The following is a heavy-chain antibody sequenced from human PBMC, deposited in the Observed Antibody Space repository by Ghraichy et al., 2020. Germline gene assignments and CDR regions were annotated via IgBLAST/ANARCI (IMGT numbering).Heavy chain of an antibody. J-gene: IGHJ3*02. CDR2: IKSKTDGGTT. CDR3: TTDQKGYEDAFDI. CDR1: GFTFSNAW. Sequence: GESLNISCAASGFTFSNAWMSWVRQAPGKGLEWVGRIKSKTDGGTTDYAAPVKGRFTISRDDSKNTLYLQMNSLKTEDTAVYYCTTDQKGYEDAFDIWGQGTMVTVSS. D-gene: IGHD5-12*01. V-gene: IGHV3-15*01.